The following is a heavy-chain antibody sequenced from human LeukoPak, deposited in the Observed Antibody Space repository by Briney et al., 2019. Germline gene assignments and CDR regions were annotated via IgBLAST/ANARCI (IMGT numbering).Heavy chain of an antibody. J-gene: IGHJ4*02. CDR3: ASRNSESSLFDY. Sequence: SETLSLTRTVSGRSISSSSYYWVWIRQPPGKGPEWFVNIYYSGSTHYHPSLNRPSTISIHTAHNHFTLKLTALTAADTASFYCASRNSESSLFDYWGQGTLVTVSS. D-gene: IGHD1-26*01. V-gene: IGHV4-39*02. CDR1: GRSISSSSYY. CDR2: IYYSGST.